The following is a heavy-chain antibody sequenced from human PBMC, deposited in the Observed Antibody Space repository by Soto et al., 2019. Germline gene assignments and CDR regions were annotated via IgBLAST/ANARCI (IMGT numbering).Heavy chain of an antibody. CDR3: ARMNCSADCYFDY. Sequence: GGSLRLSCRASGFTFSKYWMAWVGRAPGKGLAWVAYINQDGGQKGYVDSVRGRVTISRDNAENSLYLQMNGLRAEDTAFYYCARMNCSADCYFDYWGQGTLVTVSS. D-gene: IGHD2-21*01. CDR1: GFTFSKYW. J-gene: IGHJ4*02. CDR2: INQDGGQK. V-gene: IGHV3-7*03.